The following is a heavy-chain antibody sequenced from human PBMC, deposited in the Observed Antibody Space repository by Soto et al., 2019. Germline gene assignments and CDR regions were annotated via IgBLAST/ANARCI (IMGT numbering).Heavy chain of an antibody. CDR1: GGSISSYY. V-gene: IGHV4-59*01. Sequence: SETLSLTCTVSGGSISSYYWSWIRQPLGKGLEWIGYIYYSGSTNYNPSLKSRVTISVDTSKIQFSLKLSSVTAADTAVYYCARERGDDDAFDIWGQGTMVTVSS. CDR3: ARERGDDDAFDI. CDR2: IYYSGST. J-gene: IGHJ3*02. D-gene: IGHD2-21*02.